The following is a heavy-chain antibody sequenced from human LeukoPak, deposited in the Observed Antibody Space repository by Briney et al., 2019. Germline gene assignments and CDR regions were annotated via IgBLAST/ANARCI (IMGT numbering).Heavy chain of an antibody. V-gene: IGHV3-23*01. Sequence: GGSLRLSCAASGFTLSSYAMSWVRQAPGKGLEWVSAIRDTGNAYHADSVKGRFTISRDSSKNTLFLQMNRLRPEDAAVYYCAKAPVTTCRGAFCYPFDYWGLGTLVTVSS. CDR1: GFTLSSYA. J-gene: IGHJ4*02. D-gene: IGHD2-15*01. CDR3: AKAPVTTCRGAFCYPFDY. CDR2: IRDTGNA.